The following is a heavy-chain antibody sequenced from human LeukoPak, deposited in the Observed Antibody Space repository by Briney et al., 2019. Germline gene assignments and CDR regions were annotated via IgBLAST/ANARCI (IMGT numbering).Heavy chain of an antibody. D-gene: IGHD5/OR15-5a*01. J-gene: IGHJ4*02. Sequence: GGSLRLSCAASGFTFSSYSMSWVRQAPGKGLEWVANINLDGGEKYYVDSVKGRFTISRDNANNSLYLQMNSLRAEDTAVYYCARDIESFQYWGQGTLVTVSS. CDR2: INLDGGEK. CDR1: GFTFSSYS. CDR3: ARDIESFQY. V-gene: IGHV3-7*01.